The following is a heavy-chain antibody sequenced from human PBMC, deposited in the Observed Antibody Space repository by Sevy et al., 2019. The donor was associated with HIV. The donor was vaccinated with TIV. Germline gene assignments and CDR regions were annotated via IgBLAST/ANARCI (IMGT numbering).Heavy chain of an antibody. V-gene: IGHV6-1*01. CDR2: TYYRSKWYN. J-gene: IGHJ4*02. D-gene: IGHD6-6*01. Sequence: KQSQTLSLTCAISGDSVSSNSAAWNWITQSPSRGLEWLGRTYYRSKWYNDYAVSVKSRITINPDTSKNQFSLQLNSVTPEDTAVYYCARVSLYIAARPGTIDYWGQGTLVTVSS. CDR1: GDSVSSNSAA. CDR3: ARVSLYIAARPGTIDY.